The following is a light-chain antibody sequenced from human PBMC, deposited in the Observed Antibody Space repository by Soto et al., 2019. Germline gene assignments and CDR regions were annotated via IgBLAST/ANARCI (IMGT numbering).Light chain of an antibody. CDR3: QQYDKWPRT. J-gene: IGKJ1*01. CDR1: QSVSTN. Sequence: VMTQSPATLSVSPGERAALSCRASQSVSTNLAWYQQKPGQPPGLLIYFASTRATAVPARFTAGGSGTEFTLTISSLQSDDLAVYYCQQYDKWPRTFGQGTTVDIK. CDR2: FAS. V-gene: IGKV3-15*01.